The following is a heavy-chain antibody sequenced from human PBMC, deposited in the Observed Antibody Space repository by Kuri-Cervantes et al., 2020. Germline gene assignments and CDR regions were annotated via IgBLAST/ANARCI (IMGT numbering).Heavy chain of an antibody. J-gene: IGHJ4*02. Sequence: GGSLRLSCAASGFTFSSYAMHWVRQAPGKGLEWVANINQDGSEEFYVDSVKGRFTISRDNAKNSVHLQMNSLRAEDTAVYYCAREGDVVVVPADKGGFDYWGQGTLVTVSS. V-gene: IGHV3-7*01. CDR2: INQDGSEE. D-gene: IGHD2-2*01. CDR1: GFTFSSYA. CDR3: AREGDVVVVPADKGGFDY.